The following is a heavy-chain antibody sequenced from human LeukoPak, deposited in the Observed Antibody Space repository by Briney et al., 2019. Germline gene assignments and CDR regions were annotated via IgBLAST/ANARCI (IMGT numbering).Heavy chain of an antibody. CDR1: GFTFSSYS. CDR3: ARDVSLDF. Sequence: SGGSLRLSCAASGFTFSSYSMNWVRQAPGKGLEWVSYISSSSSTIYYADSVKGRFTISRDNPKNSLYLQMNTLRAEDTAVYYCARDVSLDFWGQGTLVTVSS. V-gene: IGHV3-48*04. CDR2: ISSSSSTI. J-gene: IGHJ4*02.